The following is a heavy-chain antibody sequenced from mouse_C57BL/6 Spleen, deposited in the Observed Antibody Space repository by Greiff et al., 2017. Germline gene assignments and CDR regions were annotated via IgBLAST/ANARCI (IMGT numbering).Heavy chain of an antibody. CDR2: ISSGSSTI. CDR3: ARGRGITTVVGDAMDY. D-gene: IGHD1-1*01. CDR1: GFTFSDYG. V-gene: IGHV5-17*01. Sequence: EVQGVESGGGLVKPGGSLKLSCAASGFTFSDYGMHWVRQAPEKGLAWVAYISSGSSTIYYAATVKGRFTIARDNAKNTLFLQMTSLRSEDTAMYYCARGRGITTVVGDAMDYWGQGTSVTVSS. J-gene: IGHJ4*01.